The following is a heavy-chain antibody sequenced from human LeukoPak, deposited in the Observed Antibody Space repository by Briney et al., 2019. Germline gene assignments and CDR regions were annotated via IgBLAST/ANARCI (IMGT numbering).Heavy chain of an antibody. J-gene: IGHJ4*02. CDR2: VNPNSGDT. Sequence: ASVKVSCKASGYTFTDYYIHWVRQAPGHGLEWMGWVNPNSGDTNSAQKFQGRVTVTRDTSISTASMELSRLTSDDTAVYYCARALHSYDSDTSGPFDYWGQGTLVTVSS. CDR3: ARALHSYDSDTSGPFDY. CDR1: GYTFTDYY. D-gene: IGHD3-22*01. V-gene: IGHV1-2*02.